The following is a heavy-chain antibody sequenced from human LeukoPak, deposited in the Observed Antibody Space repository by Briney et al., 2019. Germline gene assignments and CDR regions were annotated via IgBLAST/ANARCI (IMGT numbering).Heavy chain of an antibody. CDR3: ARDRIGGYYYDRSLDY. CDR1: GGSISSYY. J-gene: IGHJ4*02. CDR2: IYYSGST. V-gene: IGHV4-59*01. Sequence: SETLSLTCTVSGGSISSYYWSWIRQPPGKGLEWIGYIYYSGSTNYNPSLKSRVTISVDTSKNQFSLKLSSVTAADTAVYYCARDRIGGYYYDRSLDYWGQGTLVTVSS. D-gene: IGHD3-22*01.